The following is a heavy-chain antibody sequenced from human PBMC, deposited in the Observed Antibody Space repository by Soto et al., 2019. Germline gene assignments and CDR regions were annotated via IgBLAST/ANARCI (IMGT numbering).Heavy chain of an antibody. V-gene: IGHV1-18*01. CDR1: GYTFTSYG. D-gene: IGHD3-10*01. Sequence: QVQLVQSGAEVKKPGASVKVSCKASGYTFTSYGISWVRQAPGQGLEWMGWISAYNGNTNYAQKLQGRVTMTTDRSTRTAYMAVSSLRSDDTAVYYCARGGVHYGSGGNWFDPWGQGTLVTVAS. CDR3: ARGGVHYGSGGNWFDP. J-gene: IGHJ5*02. CDR2: ISAYNGNT.